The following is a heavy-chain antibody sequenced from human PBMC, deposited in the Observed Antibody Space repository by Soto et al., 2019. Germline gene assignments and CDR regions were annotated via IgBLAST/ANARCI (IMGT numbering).Heavy chain of an antibody. Sequence: EVHLVESGGDLVQPGGSLRLSCAASGFTFSNYWMHWVRQAPGKGLVWVSRIGGDGTGITYADSVKGRFTISRDGATNTLYLQMNSLRPEATAIYYCANILLDYWGQGTLVTVSS. V-gene: IGHV3-74*03. CDR1: GFTFSNYW. CDR3: ANILLDY. D-gene: IGHD2-21*01. J-gene: IGHJ4*02. CDR2: IGGDGTGI.